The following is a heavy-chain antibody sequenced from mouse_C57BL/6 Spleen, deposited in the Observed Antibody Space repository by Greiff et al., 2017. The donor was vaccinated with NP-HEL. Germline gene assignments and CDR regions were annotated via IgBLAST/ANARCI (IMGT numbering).Heavy chain of an antibody. CDR2: INPSSGYT. CDR1: GYTFTSYT. V-gene: IGHV1-4*01. CDR3: ARDSSGYGYAMDY. D-gene: IGHD3-2*02. J-gene: IGHJ4*01. Sequence: VKLVESGAELARPGASVKMSCKASGYTFTSYTMHWVKQRPGQGLEWIGYINPSSGYTKYNQKFKDKATLTADKSSSTAYMQLSSLTSEDSAVYYCARDSSGYGYAMDYWGQGTSVTVSS.